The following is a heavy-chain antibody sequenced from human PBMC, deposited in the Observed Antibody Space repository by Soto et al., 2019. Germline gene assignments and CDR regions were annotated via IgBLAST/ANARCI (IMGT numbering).Heavy chain of an antibody. J-gene: IGHJ6*02. D-gene: IGHD6-13*01. Sequence: SETLSLTCTVPGGSISSYYWSWIRQPAGKGLEWIGRIYTSGSTNYNPSLKSRVTMSVDTSKDQFSLKLSSVTAADTAVYYCAREREIEAAAGSYYYGMDVWGQGTTVTVSS. V-gene: IGHV4-4*07. CDR1: GGSISSYY. CDR3: AREREIEAAAGSYYYGMDV. CDR2: IYTSGST.